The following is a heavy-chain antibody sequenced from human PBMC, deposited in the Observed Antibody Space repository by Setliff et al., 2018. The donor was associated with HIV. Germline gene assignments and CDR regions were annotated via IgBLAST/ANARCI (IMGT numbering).Heavy chain of an antibody. CDR3: ARILSSRGIIEAYYYAMDV. V-gene: IGHV3-21*06. J-gene: IGHJ6*02. CDR2: ISSTSTYT. Sequence: GESLKISCAASGFTFSSYNMNWVRQAPGKGLEWVSSISSTSTYTYYADSLKGRFTTSRDNAKNSLYLQVNSLRAEDTAVYYCARILSSRGIIEAYYYAMDVWSQGTTVTVSS. CDR1: GFTFSSYN. D-gene: IGHD3-10*01.